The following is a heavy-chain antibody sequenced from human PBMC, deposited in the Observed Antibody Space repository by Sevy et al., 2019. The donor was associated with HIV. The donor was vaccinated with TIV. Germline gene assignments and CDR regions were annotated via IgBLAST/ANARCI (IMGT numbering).Heavy chain of an antibody. J-gene: IGHJ4*02. CDR1: GSTLSQMA. V-gene: IGHV1-24*01. CDR2: FDPEDAET. D-gene: IGHD3-22*01. Sequence: ASVKVSCKVSGSTLSQMAMHWVRQAPGKGLEWMATFDPEDAETIYTQKLQGRVTMTEDTSRDTAYMELSNLRSEDTAVYYCATTKDYYGSSGEPFDYWGQGTLVTVSS. CDR3: ATTKDYYGSSGEPFDY.